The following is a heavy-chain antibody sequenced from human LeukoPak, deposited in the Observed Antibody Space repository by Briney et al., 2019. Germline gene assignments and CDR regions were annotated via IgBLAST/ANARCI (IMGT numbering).Heavy chain of an antibody. D-gene: IGHD1-14*01. J-gene: IGHJ4*02. CDR1: GGSISSYY. Sequence: KPSETLSLTCTVSGGSISSYYWNWIRQPPGKGLEWIGEINHSGSTNYNPSLKSRVTISVDTSKNQFSLKLSSVTAADTAVYYCARGFTEPLPSSFDYWGQGTLVTVSS. V-gene: IGHV4-34*01. CDR3: ARGFTEPLPSSFDY. CDR2: INHSGST.